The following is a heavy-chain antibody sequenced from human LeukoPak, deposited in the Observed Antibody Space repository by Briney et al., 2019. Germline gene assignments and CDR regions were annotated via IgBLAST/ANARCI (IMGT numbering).Heavy chain of an antibody. CDR3: ARAIRSSGWYVY. J-gene: IGHJ4*02. CDR1: GDSVSNYY. CDR2: IYYSGST. V-gene: IGHV4-59*02. D-gene: IGHD6-19*01. Sequence: SETLSLTCTVSGDSVSNYYWTWIRQPPGKGLEWVGYIYYSGSTNYNPSLKSRVTISVGTSKNQFSLKLSSVTAADTAVYYCARAIRSSGWYVYWGQGTLVTVSS.